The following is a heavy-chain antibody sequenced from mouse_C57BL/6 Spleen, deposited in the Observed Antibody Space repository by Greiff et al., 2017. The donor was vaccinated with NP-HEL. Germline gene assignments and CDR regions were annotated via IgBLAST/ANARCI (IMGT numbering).Heavy chain of an antibody. CDR2: ISNLAYSI. CDR1: GFTFSDYG. Sequence: EVQLVESGGGLVQPGGSLKLSCAASGFTFSDYGMAWVRQAPRKGPEWVAFISNLAYSIYYADTVTGRFTISRENAKNTLYLEMSSLRSEDTAMYYCARQGITTVVATGDAMDYWGQGTSVTVSS. D-gene: IGHD1-1*01. V-gene: IGHV5-15*01. CDR3: ARQGITTVVATGDAMDY. J-gene: IGHJ4*01.